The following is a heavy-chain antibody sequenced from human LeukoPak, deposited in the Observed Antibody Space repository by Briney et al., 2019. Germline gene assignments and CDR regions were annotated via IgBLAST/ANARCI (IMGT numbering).Heavy chain of an antibody. V-gene: IGHV4-34*01. CDR3: ARIPAGWTVGATVP. J-gene: IGHJ5*02. CDR1: GGSFSGYY. Sequence: SETLSLTCAVYGGSFSGYYWSWIRQPPGKGLEWIGEINHSGSTNYNPSPKSRVTISVDTSKNQFSLKLSSVTAADTAVYYCARIPAGWTVGATVPWGQGTLVTVSS. D-gene: IGHD1-26*01. CDR2: INHSGST.